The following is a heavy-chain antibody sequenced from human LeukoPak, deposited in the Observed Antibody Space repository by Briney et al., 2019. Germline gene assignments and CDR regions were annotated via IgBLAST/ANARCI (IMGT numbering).Heavy chain of an antibody. Sequence: PSETLSFTCSVSGESISGSSYYWGWIRQPPGKGLGWIGTIYYSGNTYYNPSLKSRVTISVDTSKNQFSLKLSSVTAADTSVYYCARQSSSYYGDFRHWGQGTLVTVSS. CDR3: ARQSSSYYGDFRH. CDR2: IYYSGNT. CDR1: GESISGSSYY. V-gene: IGHV4-39*01. D-gene: IGHD3-22*01. J-gene: IGHJ4*02.